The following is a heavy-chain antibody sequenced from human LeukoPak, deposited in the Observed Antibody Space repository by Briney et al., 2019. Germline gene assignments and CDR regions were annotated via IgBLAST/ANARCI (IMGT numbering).Heavy chain of an antibody. V-gene: IGHV1-69*13. CDR2: IIPIFGTA. Sequence: SVKVSCKASGGTFSSYAISWVRQAPGQGLEWMGGIIPIFGTANYAQKFQGRVTITADESTSTAYMELSSLRSDDTAVYYCARDGGSYSGPTNHDAFDIWGQGTVVTVSS. J-gene: IGHJ3*02. CDR3: ARDGGSYSGPTNHDAFDI. D-gene: IGHD1-26*01. CDR1: GGTFSSYA.